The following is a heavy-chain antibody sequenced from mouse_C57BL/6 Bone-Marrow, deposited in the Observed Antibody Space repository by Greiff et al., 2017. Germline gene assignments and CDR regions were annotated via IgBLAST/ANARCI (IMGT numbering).Heavy chain of an antibody. CDR3: AREASYYSYYYAMDY. Sequence: EVKLEESGGGLVKPGGSLKLSCAASGFTFSSYAMSWVRQTPEKRLEWVATISDGGSYTYYPDNVKGRFTISRDNAKNNLYLQMSNLKSEDTAMYYSAREASYYSYYYAMDYWGQGTSVTVSS. CDR2: ISDGGSYT. J-gene: IGHJ4*01. V-gene: IGHV5-4*01. CDR1: GFTFSSYA. D-gene: IGHD2-12*01.